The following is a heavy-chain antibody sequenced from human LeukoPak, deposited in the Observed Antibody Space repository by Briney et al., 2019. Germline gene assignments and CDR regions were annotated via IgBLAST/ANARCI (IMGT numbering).Heavy chain of an antibody. J-gene: IGHJ3*02. CDR1: GLTFSGYW. CDR2: INSDGSST. D-gene: IGHD1-26*01. Sequence: PGGSLRLSCAASGLTFSGYWMHWVRQAPGKGLVWVSRINSDGSSTRYADSVKGRFTISGDNAKNTLYLQMNSLRAEDTAVYYCAREGYSGSYDAFDIWGQGTMVTVSS. V-gene: IGHV3-74*01. CDR3: AREGYSGSYDAFDI.